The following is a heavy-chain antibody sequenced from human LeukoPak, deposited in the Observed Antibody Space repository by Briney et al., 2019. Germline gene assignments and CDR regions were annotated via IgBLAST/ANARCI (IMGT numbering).Heavy chain of an antibody. CDR3: ARRVSASGRDYFDY. CDR2: IYYSGST. CDR1: GGSISSSSYY. J-gene: IGHJ4*02. D-gene: IGHD2-2*01. V-gene: IGHV4-39*01. Sequence: PSETLSLTCTVSGGSISSSSYYWGWIRQPPGKGLEWIGSIYYSGSTYYNPSLKSRVTISVDTSKNRFSLKLSSVTAADTAVYYCARRVSASGRDYFDYWGQGTLVTVSS.